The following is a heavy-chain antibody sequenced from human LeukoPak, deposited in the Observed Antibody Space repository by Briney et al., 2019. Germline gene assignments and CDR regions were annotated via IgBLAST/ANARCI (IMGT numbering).Heavy chain of an antibody. CDR1: DVYIKNYY. CDR2: IYYAGSS. V-gene: IGHV4-59*08. J-gene: IGHJ5*02. D-gene: IGHD2/OR15-2a*01. Sequence: SETLSLTCTVSDVYIKNYYWSWIRQPPEKGLEWIANIYYAGSSNYNPSLKSRVSVSIDASKNQLSLKLTSVTAADTAIYYCARQAVIIPTGMEGPWFDPWGQGTLVAVSS. CDR3: ARQAVIIPTGMEGPWFDP.